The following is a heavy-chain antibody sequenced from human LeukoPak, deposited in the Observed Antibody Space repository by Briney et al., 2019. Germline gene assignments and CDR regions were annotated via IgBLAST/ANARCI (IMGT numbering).Heavy chain of an antibody. D-gene: IGHD3-3*01. CDR2: IKIKADGGTA. V-gene: IGHV3-15*01. J-gene: IGHJ4*02. Sequence: GGSLRLSCAASGFTFSSHAMSWVRQAPGKGLEWVGRIKIKADGGTADYAAPLKGRFTISRDDSKNTLYLQMNSLKTEDTAVYYCTTGVPNYDFWSGYLGGYWGQGTLVTVSS. CDR1: GFTFSSHA. CDR3: TTGVPNYDFWSGYLGGY.